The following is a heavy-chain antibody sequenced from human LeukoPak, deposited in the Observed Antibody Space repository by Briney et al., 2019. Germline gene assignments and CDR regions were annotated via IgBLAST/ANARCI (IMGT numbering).Heavy chain of an antibody. Sequence: GESLKISCKGSGYSFTSYWIGWVRQMPGKGLEWMGIIYPGDSDTRYSPSFQGQVTISADKSISTAYLQWSSLKASGTAMYYCARHGRKAVAPSTDWGQGTLVTVSS. CDR3: ARHGRKAVAPSTD. J-gene: IGHJ4*02. CDR1: GYSFTSYW. V-gene: IGHV5-51*01. D-gene: IGHD6-19*01. CDR2: IYPGDSDT.